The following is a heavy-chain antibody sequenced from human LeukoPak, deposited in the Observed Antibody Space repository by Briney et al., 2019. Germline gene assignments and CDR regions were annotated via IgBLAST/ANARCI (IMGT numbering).Heavy chain of an antibody. J-gene: IGHJ4*02. V-gene: IGHV4-30-2*01. CDR1: GGSISSGGYY. D-gene: IGHD4-17*01. CDR2: IYHSGST. CDR3: ATLLGRTTVTDY. Sequence: SETLSLTCTVSGGSISSGGYYWGWIRQPPGKGLEWIGYIYHSGSTYYNPSLKSRVTISVDRSKNQFSLKLSSVTAADTAVYYCATLLGRTTVTDYWGQGTLVTVSS.